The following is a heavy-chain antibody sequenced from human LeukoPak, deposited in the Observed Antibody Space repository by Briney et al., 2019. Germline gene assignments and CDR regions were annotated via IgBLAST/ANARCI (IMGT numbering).Heavy chain of an antibody. D-gene: IGHD3-22*01. J-gene: IGHJ4*02. Sequence: GGSLRLSCAASGFTFSDYYMSWIRQAPGKGLEWVSYISSSGSTIYYADSVKGRFTISRDNAKNSLYLQMNSLRAEDTAVYYCARSDYYDSSGYYGNFDYRGQGTLVTVSS. CDR2: ISSSGSTI. V-gene: IGHV3-11*04. CDR3: ARSDYYDSSGYYGNFDY. CDR1: GFTFSDYY.